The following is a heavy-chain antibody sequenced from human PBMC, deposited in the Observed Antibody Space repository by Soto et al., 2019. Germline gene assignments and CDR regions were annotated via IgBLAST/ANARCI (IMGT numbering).Heavy chain of an antibody. D-gene: IGHD6-13*01. CDR2: MYHGGTT. CDR3: ARRGVRAAATNWCDP. J-gene: IGHJ5*02. V-gene: IGHV4-39*01. Sequence: QLQLQESGPRVVKPSETLSLTCSVSGGSISSGSYYWGWIRQTPGRGLEWIASMYHGGTTYSNPSINSRVTISVDTSKNQFTLRLTSVTAADTAVYYCARRGVRAAATNWCDPWGQGILVTVSS. CDR1: GGSISSGSYY.